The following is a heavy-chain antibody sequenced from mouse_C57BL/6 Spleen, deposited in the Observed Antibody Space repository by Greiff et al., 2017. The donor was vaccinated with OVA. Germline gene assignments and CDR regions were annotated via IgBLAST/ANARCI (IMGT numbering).Heavy chain of an antibody. Sequence: QVQLQQPGAELVQPGASVKLSCKASGYTFTSYWMPWVKQRPGQGLEWIGEIDPSDSYTNYNQKFKGKATLTVDTASSTAYMQLSSLTSEDTAAYYCAGSDRGYAMDYWGQGTSVTVSS. D-gene: IGHD3-1*01. CDR3: AGSDRGYAMDY. CDR1: GYTFTSYW. J-gene: IGHJ4*01. V-gene: IGHV1-50*01. CDR2: IDPSDSYT.